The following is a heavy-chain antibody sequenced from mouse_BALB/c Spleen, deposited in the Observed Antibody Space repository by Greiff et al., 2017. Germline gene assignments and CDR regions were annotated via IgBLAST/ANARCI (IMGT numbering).Heavy chain of an antibody. Sequence: EVQLVESGGDLVKPGGSLKLSCAASGFTFSSYGMSWVRQTPDKRLEWVATISSGGSYTYYPDSVKGRFTISRDNAKNTLYLQMSSLKSEDTAMYYCAGHSPTTATGYYAMDYWGQGTSVTVSS. CDR3: AGHSPTTATGYYAMDY. CDR2: ISSGGSYT. D-gene: IGHD1-2*01. CDR1: GFTFSSYG. V-gene: IGHV5-6*01. J-gene: IGHJ4*01.